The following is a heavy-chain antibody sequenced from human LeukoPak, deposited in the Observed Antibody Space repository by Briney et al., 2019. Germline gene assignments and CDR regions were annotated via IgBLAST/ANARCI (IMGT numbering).Heavy chain of an antibody. J-gene: IGHJ3*01. CDR3: ARLDRPGGRTGDVFDV. V-gene: IGHV4-59*08. CDR1: GGSISGYH. CDR2: IDETWNT. Sequence: PSETLSLTCTVSGGSISGYHWSWIRQSPGKGLEWIRYIDETWNTNYSPSLKSRVTMSLDMSKNQFSLEMNSVTAADTAMFYCARLDRPGGRTGDVFDVWGQGTMVTVSS. D-gene: IGHD3-22*01.